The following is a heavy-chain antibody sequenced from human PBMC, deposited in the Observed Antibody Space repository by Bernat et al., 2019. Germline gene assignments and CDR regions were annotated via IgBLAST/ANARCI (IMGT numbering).Heavy chain of an antibody. V-gene: IGHV4-39*01. CDR1: GGSISSSSYY. D-gene: IGHD3-10*01. J-gene: IGHJ6*02. Sequence: QLQLQESGPGLVKPSETLSLTCTVSGGSISSSSYYWGWIRQPPGKGLEWIGSIYYSGSTYYNPSLKSRVTISVDTSKNQFSLKLSSVTAEDTAVYYCARGLLWFGELWATSYGMDVWGQGTTVTVSS. CDR2: IYYSGST. CDR3: ARGLLWFGELWATSYGMDV.